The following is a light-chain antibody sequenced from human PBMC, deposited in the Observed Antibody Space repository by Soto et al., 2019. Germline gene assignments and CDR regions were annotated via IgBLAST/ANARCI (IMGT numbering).Light chain of an antibody. CDR3: ALFMGNGISV. J-gene: IGLJ1*01. Sequence: QTVVTQASSFSVSPGGTVTLTCALISGSVSTAHNPNWYQQTPGQAPRTLIYSTTTRSSGVPDRFSGSILGNKAALTITGAQADDESDYYCALFMGNGISVFGAGTKLTVL. CDR2: STT. CDR1: SGSVSTAHN. V-gene: IGLV8-61*01.